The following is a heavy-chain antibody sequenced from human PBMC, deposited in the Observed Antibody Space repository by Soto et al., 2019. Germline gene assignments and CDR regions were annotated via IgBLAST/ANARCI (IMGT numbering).Heavy chain of an antibody. CDR1: GGSFSGYY. CDR3: ARDRGGGAVAEFDY. CDR2: INHSGST. D-gene: IGHD6-19*01. Sequence: PSETLSLTCAVYGGSFSGYYWSWIRQPPGKGLEWIGEINHSGSTNYNPSLKSRVTISVDTSKNQFSLKLSSVTAADTAVYYCARDRGGGAVAEFDYWGQGTLVTVSS. J-gene: IGHJ4*02. V-gene: IGHV4-34*01.